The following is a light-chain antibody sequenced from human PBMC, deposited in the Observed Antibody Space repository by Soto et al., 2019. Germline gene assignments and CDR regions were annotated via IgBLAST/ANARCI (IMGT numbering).Light chain of an antibody. CDR3: CSYVDTDTWV. J-gene: IGLJ3*02. CDR1: NSDVGGYNY. CDR2: GVS. V-gene: IGLV2-11*01. Sequence: QSVLTQPRSVSGSPGQSVTISCTGTNSDVGGYNYVSWYQQYPGKAPKLMISGVSERPSGVPDRFSGSKSGNTASLTISGLQAEDEADYYCCSYVDTDTWVFGVGTQVTVL.